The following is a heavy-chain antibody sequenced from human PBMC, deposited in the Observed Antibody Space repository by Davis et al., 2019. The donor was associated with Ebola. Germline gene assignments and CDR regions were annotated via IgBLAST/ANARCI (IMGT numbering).Heavy chain of an antibody. CDR3: ATLRRTITGMDDGFDI. CDR1: GNSFSTHW. J-gene: IGHJ3*02. CDR2: IYTGDSDT. V-gene: IGHV5-51*01. D-gene: IGHD1-20*01. Sequence: PGGSLRLSCKDSGNSFSTHWIGWVRQMPGKGLEWMGLIYTGDSDTRYSPSFRGQVTISADKSFKTAFLQWSSLKASDTAMYYCATLRRTITGMDDGFDIWGQGTMVTVSS.